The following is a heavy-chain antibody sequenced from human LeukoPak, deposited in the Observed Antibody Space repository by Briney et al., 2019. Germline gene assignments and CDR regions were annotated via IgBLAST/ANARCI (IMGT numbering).Heavy chain of an antibody. CDR3: ARNTPSVEMATISFFDY. D-gene: IGHD5-24*01. J-gene: IGHJ4*02. V-gene: IGHV3-48*03. Sequence: GGSPRLSCAASGFTFNNYEMNWVRQAPGKGLEWVSYISSTSGTKDYADSVKGRFTISRDNAKNSLYLQMNSLRAEDTAVYYCARNTPSVEMATISFFDYWGQGTLVTVSS. CDR1: GFTFNNYE. CDR2: ISSTSGTK.